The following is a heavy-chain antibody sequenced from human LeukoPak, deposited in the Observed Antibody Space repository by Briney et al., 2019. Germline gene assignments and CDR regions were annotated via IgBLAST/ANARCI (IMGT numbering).Heavy chain of an antibody. CDR2: INPNSGGT. D-gene: IGHD2-2*01. V-gene: IGHV1-2*02. Sequence: ASVKVSCKASGYTFTGYYMHWVRRAPGQGLEWMGWINPNSGGTNYAQKFQGRVTMTRDTSISTAYMELSRLRSDDTAVYYCARDREGYCSSTSSYYMDVWGKGTTVTVSS. CDR3: ARDREGYCSSTSSYYMDV. J-gene: IGHJ6*03. CDR1: GYTFTGYY.